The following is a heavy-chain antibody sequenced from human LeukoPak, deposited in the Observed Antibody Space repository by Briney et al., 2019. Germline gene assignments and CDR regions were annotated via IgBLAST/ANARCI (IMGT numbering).Heavy chain of an antibody. V-gene: IGHV4-59*08. CDR1: GGSISSYY. J-gene: IGHJ4*02. Sequence: SETLSLTCTVSGGSISSYYWSWIRQPPGKGLEWIGYIYYSGSTNYNPSLKSRVTISVDTSKNQFSLKLSSVTAADTAVYYCARRIGWFGESTGYYFDYWGQGTLVTVSS. CDR3: ARRIGWFGESTGYYFDY. CDR2: IYYSGST. D-gene: IGHD3-10*01.